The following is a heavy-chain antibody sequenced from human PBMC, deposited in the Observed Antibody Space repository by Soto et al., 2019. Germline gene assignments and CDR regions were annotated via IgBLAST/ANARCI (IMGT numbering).Heavy chain of an antibody. CDR2: MNPNSGNT. V-gene: IGHV1-8*01. J-gene: IGHJ4*02. D-gene: IGHD3-22*01. Sequence: QVQLVQSGAEVKKPGASVKVSCKASGYTFTRYDVNWVRQATGQGLEWMGWMNPNSGNTGYAQKFQGRVTMTRNTSISTAYMELSGLRSEETAVYYCARELTMIVDNWGKGTLVAVSS. CDR3: ARELTMIVDN. CDR1: GYTFTRYD.